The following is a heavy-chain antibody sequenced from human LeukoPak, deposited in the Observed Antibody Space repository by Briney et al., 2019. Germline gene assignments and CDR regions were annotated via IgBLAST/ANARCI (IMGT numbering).Heavy chain of an antibody. V-gene: IGHV3-30*03. Sequence: GGSLRLSCAASGFTFSSYGMHWVRQAPGKGLEWVAVISYDGSNKYYADSVKGRFTISRDNSKNTLYLQMNSLRAEDTAVYYCARTAYSSSHFGMDVWGQGTTVTVSS. CDR2: ISYDGSNK. J-gene: IGHJ6*02. CDR1: GFTFSSYG. CDR3: ARTAYSSSHFGMDV. D-gene: IGHD6-13*01.